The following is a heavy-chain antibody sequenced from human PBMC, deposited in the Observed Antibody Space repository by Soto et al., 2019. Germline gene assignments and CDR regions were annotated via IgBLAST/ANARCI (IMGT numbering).Heavy chain of an antibody. CDR3: ARYSLSTYYYMTSDYFDY. V-gene: IGHV3-23*01. J-gene: IGHJ4*02. CDR1: GFTFSSYA. D-gene: IGHD3-10*01. Sequence: GGSLRLSCAASGFTFSSYAMSWVRQAPGKGLEWVSGLSGSGGSTYYADSVKGRFTISRDNSKNTLYLQMTSLRAEDTAVYYCARYSLSTYYYMTSDYFDYWGQGTMVTVSS. CDR2: LSGSGGST.